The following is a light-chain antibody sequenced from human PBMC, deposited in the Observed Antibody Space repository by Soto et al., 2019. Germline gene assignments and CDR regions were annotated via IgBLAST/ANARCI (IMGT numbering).Light chain of an antibody. CDR3: SSYTSGSTYV. Sequence: QSALTQPASVSGSPGQSITISCTGTSRDVGGYNYVSWYQQHPGKAPKLIIYEVSNRPSEISNRFSGSKSGNTASLTISGLRAEDEADDYCSSYTSGSTYVFGTGTKLTVL. CDR2: EVS. CDR1: SRDVGGYNY. V-gene: IGLV2-14*01. J-gene: IGLJ1*01.